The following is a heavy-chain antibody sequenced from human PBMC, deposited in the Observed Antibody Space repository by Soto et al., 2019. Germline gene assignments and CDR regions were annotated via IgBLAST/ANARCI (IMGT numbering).Heavy chain of an antibody. CDR2: ISYSGST. CDR3: ARGTYPRDRGLEH. Sequence: QVQLQESGPGLVKPSQTLSLTCTVSGGSISSGVYYWNWLRQHPGKGLEWLGYISYSGSTYYHPSLKRRPTISSDTYKNHLSLRLSSVTAADPAVYYLARGTYPRDRGLEHWGQGTLVTVSS. V-gene: IGHV4-31*03. D-gene: IGHD2-2*01. J-gene: IGHJ5*02. CDR1: GGSISSGVYY.